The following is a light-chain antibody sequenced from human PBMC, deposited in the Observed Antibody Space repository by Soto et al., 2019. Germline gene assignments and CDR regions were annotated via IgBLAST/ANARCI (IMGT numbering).Light chain of an antibody. J-gene: IGLJ3*02. CDR1: SGSVSTSYY. CDR3: ALYLGGGIWV. Sequence: QTVVTQEPSFSVSPGGTVTLTCGLSSGSVSTSYYPSWYQQTPGQAPRTLMHSSNTRSSGVPDRFSGPILGNKAALTITGAQADDEADYYCALYLGGGIWVFGGGTKLAVL. V-gene: IGLV8-61*01. CDR2: SSN.